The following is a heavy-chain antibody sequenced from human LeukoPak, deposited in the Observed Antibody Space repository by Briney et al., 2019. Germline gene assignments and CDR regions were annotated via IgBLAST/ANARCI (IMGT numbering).Heavy chain of an antibody. CDR2: FSVSDQTT. V-gene: IGHV3-23*01. D-gene: IGHD3-10*01. J-gene: IGHJ2*01. Sequence: GGSLRLSCAASGFTFSSYAMSWVRQAPGKGLEWVSGFSVSDQTTYYADSVKGRFTISRDNAKNTLYLEINSLRAEDTAVYYCAKGFYGSRYWYFDRWGRGTLVTVSS. CDR1: GFTFSSYA. CDR3: AKGFYGSRYWYFDR.